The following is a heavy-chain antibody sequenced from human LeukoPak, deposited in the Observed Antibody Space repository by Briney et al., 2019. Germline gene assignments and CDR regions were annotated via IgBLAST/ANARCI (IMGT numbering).Heavy chain of an antibody. V-gene: IGHV4-39*07. CDR2: IYYSGST. CDR1: GGSISSGGYY. CDR3: ARSDSSGPPGAYAFDI. D-gene: IGHD3-22*01. J-gene: IGHJ3*02. Sequence: SQTLSLTCTVSGGSISSGGYYWGWIRQPPGKGLEWIGSIYYSGSTYYNPSLKSRVTISVDTSKNQFSLKLSSVTAADTAVYYCARSDSSGPPGAYAFDIWGQGTMVTVSS.